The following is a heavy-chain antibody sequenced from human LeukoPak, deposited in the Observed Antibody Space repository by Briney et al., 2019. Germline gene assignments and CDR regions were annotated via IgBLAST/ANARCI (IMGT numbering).Heavy chain of an antibody. CDR1: GFTFSSYW. CDR3: ASDLTGNVFDY. J-gene: IGHJ4*02. V-gene: IGHV3-74*01. CDR2: INTDGSST. Sequence: PGGSLRLSCAASGFTFSSYWMYWVGQAPGKGLVWVSGINTDGSSTHYADSVKGRFTISRDNAKNTLYLQMNSLRAEDTAVYYCASDLTGNVFDYWGQGTLVTVSS. D-gene: IGHD2-8*02.